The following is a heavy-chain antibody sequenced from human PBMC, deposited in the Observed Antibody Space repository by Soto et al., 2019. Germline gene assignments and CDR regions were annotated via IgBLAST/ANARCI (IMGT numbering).Heavy chain of an antibody. CDR2: IHFDGTT. CDR3: ARSGTYPVFIDL. CDR1: GGSIRSYY. J-gene: IGHJ4*02. Sequence: RSLTCSVSGGSIRSYYWTWIRQPPGQALEWIGNIHFDGTTYYNPSLESRVTISVDTSKNQFSLRVTSVSAADTAVYYCARSGTYPVFIDLWGQGTMVTVSS. V-gene: IGHV4-59*01. D-gene: IGHD3-10*01.